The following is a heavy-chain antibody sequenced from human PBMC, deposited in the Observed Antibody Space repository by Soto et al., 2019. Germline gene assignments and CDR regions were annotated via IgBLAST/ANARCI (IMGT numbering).Heavy chain of an antibody. J-gene: IGHJ6*02. Sequence: SETLSLTCAVYGGSFSAYYWSWVRKPPGKGLEWIGEIIHSESTKYNPSLKSRVTISVDTSKNQFSLKLSSVTAADTAVYYCARQRPTDGRWEFANYYGMDVWGQGTPVTVSS. D-gene: IGHD1-26*01. V-gene: IGHV4-34*12. CDR3: ARQRPTDGRWEFANYYGMDV. CDR1: GGSFSAYY. CDR2: IIHSEST.